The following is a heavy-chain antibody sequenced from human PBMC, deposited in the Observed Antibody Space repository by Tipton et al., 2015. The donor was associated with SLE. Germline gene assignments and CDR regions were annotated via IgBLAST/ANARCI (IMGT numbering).Heavy chain of an antibody. J-gene: IGHJ6*02. CDR3: SRSVVPAGDYYYYAMDV. D-gene: IGHD2-2*01. Sequence: SLRLSCSASGFTFSSYAMSWVRQAPGKGLEWVSVVSGSGDSTYYAGSLKGRFIISRDNSKNTLSLQMKSLRAEDTAVYFCSRSVVPAGDYYYYAMDVWGQGTTVTVSS. CDR1: GFTFSSYA. V-gene: IGHV3-23*01. CDR2: VSGSGDST.